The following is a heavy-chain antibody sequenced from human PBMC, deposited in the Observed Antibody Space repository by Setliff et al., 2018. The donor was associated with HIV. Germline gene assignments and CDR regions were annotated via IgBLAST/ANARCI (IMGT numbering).Heavy chain of an antibody. V-gene: IGHV4-34*01. CDR2: INHSGST. CDR3: AGEKLLLRWDYYYGMDV. J-gene: IGHJ6*02. CDR1: GGSFSAYH. Sequence: TLSLTCAVYGGSFSAYHWSWIRQTPGKGLEWLGEINHSGSTAYNLALESRVSMSIDTSKNQFSLKLTSVTAADTAIYYCAGEKLLLRWDYYYGMDVWGQGTTVTVSS. D-gene: IGHD2-15*01.